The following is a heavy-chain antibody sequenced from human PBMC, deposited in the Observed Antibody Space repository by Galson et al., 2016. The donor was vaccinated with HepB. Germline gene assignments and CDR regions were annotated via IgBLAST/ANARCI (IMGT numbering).Heavy chain of an antibody. J-gene: IGHJ6*01. Sequence: SVKVSCKASGDSFNTYAFSWVRQAPGEGLEWMGGIIPIFVTTSYAQKFQGRVTITADESTSTVYMELSSLTSENTAVHYCARWQKFSSSWYQAYYYSYYGMDVWGQGTTVTVSA. V-gene: IGHV1-69*13. D-gene: IGHD6-13*01. CDR3: ARWQKFSSSWYQAYYYSYYGMDV. CDR1: GDSFNTYA. CDR2: IIPIFVTT.